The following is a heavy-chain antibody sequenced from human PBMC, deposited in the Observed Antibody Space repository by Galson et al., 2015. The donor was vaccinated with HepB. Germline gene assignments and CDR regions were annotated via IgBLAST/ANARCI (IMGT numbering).Heavy chain of an antibody. CDR1: GFTFDDYA. V-gene: IGHV3-9*01. CDR2: ISWNSGSI. CDR3: AKDMITFGDLANYGMDV. J-gene: IGHJ6*02. Sequence: SLRLSCAASGFTFDDYAMHWVRQAPGKGLEWVSGISWNSGSIGYADSVKGRFTISRDNAKNSLYLQMNSLRAEDTALYYCAKDMITFGDLANYGMDVWGQGTTVTVSS. D-gene: IGHD3-16*01.